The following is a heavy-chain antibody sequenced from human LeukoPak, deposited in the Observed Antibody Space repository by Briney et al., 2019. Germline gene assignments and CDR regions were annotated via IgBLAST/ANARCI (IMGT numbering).Heavy chain of an antibody. V-gene: IGHV1-2*05. CDR3: ASYIPPAAGDDY. D-gene: IGHD6-13*01. CDR2: INPNSGGT. CDR1: GYTFTGYY. J-gene: IGHJ4*02. Sequence: GASVKVSCKASGYTFTGYYMHWVRQAPGQGLEWMGRINPNSGGTNYAQKLQGRVTMTRDTSISTAYMELSRLRSDDTVVYYCASYIPPAAGDDYWGQGTLVTVSS.